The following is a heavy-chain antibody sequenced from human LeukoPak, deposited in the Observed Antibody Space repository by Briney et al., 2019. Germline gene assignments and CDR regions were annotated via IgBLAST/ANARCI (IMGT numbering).Heavy chain of an antibody. J-gene: IGHJ4*02. D-gene: IGHD2-2*01. V-gene: IGHV1-46*01. Sequence: GASVKVSCKASGYTFTSFYMHWVRQAPGQGLEWMGIINPSGGSTSYAQKFQGRVTMTRDTSTSTVYMELSSLRSEDTAVYYCARDILGYCSSTSCYASSLDYWGQGTLVTVSS. CDR3: ARDILGYCSSTSCYASSLDY. CDR1: GYTFTSFY. CDR2: INPSGGST.